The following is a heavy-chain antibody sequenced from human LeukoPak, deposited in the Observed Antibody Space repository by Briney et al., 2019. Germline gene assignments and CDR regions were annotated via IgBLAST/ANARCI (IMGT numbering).Heavy chain of an antibody. CDR1: GFTFSSDA. V-gene: IGHV3-23*01. J-gene: IGHJ4*02. CDR2: ISGSGGST. CDR3: AKSWDRYFDWLLYFDY. Sequence: GGSLRLSCAASGFTFSSDAMSWVRQAPGQGLEWVSAISGSGGSTYYADSVKGWFTISRDNPKNTLYLQMNSLRAEDTAVYYCAKSWDRYFDWLLYFDYWGQGTLVTVSS. D-gene: IGHD3-9*01.